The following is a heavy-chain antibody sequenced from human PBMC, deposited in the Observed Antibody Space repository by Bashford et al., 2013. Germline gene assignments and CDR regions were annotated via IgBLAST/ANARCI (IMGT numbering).Heavy chain of an antibody. V-gene: IGHV1-24*01. CDR2: FDRKDGET. D-gene: IGHD3-22*01. CDR1: GYRLTEVS. CDR3: AAVDYYDSSGYQFDY. J-gene: IGHJ4*02. Sequence: VASVKVSCTISGYRLTEVSMHWVRQAPGRGLEWMGAFDRKDGETVYTQKIQGRVTMTEDMSTSTAYMELSSLRSEDTAVYYCAAVDYYDSSGYQFDYWGQGTLVTVSS.